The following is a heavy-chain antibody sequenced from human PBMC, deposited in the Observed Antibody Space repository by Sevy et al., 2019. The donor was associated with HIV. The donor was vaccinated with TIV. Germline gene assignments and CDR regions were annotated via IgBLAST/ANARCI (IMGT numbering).Heavy chain of an antibody. CDR3: ATTKDYYDSSGSPFDY. CDR1: GYTLSELS. D-gene: IGHD3-22*01. J-gene: IGHJ4*02. Sequence: ASVKVSCKVSGYTLSELSMHWVRLAPGKGLEWMGSFDPEDEETTYAQKFQGRVTMTEDTSTDTAYMELSSLRSEDTAVYYCATTKDYYDSSGSPFDYWGQGTLVTVSP. CDR2: FDPEDEET. V-gene: IGHV1-24*01.